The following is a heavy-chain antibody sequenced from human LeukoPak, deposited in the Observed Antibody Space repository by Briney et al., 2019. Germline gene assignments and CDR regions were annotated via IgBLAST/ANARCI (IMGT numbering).Heavy chain of an antibody. D-gene: IGHD2-2*01. Sequence: SETLSLTCTVSGGSISSSSYYWGWIRQPPGKGLEWIGSIYYSGSTYYNPSLKSRVTISVDTSKNQFSLKLSSVTAADTAVYYCASSGPEYCSSTSCQTPFDYWGQGTLVTVSS. CDR1: GGSISSSSYY. J-gene: IGHJ4*02. V-gene: IGHV4-39*01. CDR2: IYYSGST. CDR3: ASSGPEYCSSTSCQTPFDY.